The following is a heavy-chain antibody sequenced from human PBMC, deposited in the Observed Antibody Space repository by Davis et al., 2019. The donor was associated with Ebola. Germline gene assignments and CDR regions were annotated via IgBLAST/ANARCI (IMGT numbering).Heavy chain of an antibody. Sequence: PGGSLRLSCAASGFTFSSYGMHWVRQAPGKGLEWVAVIWYDGSNKYYADSVKGRFTISRDNSKNTLYLQMNSLRAEDTAVYYCAKVHDYGDSQGSWFDPWGQGTLVTVSS. CDR3: AKVHDYGDSQGSWFDP. CDR2: IWYDGSNK. D-gene: IGHD4-17*01. CDR1: GFTFSSYG. V-gene: IGHV3-30*02. J-gene: IGHJ5*02.